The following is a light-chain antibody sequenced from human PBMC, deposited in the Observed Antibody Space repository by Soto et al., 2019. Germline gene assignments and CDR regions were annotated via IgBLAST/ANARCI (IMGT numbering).Light chain of an antibody. CDR1: QSVLYSSNNKNY. J-gene: IGKJ4*01. V-gene: IGKV4-1*01. CDR3: QQYYTNALT. Sequence: DIVMTQSPDSLAVSLCERATINCKSSQSVLYSSNNKNYLAWYQQKPGQPPKLLIYWASTRESGVPDRFSGSGSGTDFTLTIRSLQAEDVAVYYCQQYYTNALTFGGGTKVGV. CDR2: WAS.